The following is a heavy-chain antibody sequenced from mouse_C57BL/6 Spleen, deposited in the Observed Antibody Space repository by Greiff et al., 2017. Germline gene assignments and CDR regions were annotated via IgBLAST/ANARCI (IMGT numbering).Heavy chain of an antibody. CDR1: GYTFTGYW. J-gene: IGHJ4*01. V-gene: IGHV1-9*01. D-gene: IGHD2-2*01. Sequence: VKLQQSGAELMKPGASVKLSCKATGYTFTGYWIEWVKQRPGHGLEWIGEILPGSGSTNYNEKFKGKATFTADTSSNTAYMQLSSLTTEDSAIYYCARSTMVTTLYYYAMDYWGQGTSVTVSS. CDR2: ILPGSGST. CDR3: ARSTMVTTLYYYAMDY.